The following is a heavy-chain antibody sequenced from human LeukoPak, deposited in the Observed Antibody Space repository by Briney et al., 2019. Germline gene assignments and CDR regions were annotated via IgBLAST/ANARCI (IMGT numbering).Heavy chain of an antibody. Sequence: PSETLSLTCTVSGDSISSSGSYWGWIRQPPGKGLEWIGTISYSGSTYYNPPLKSRVTISVDTSKNQFSLKLNSVTAADTAVYYCARALNGPDFDLWGRGTLVTVSS. V-gene: IGHV4-39*01. CDR3: ARALNGPDFDL. CDR1: GDSISSSGSY. J-gene: IGHJ2*01. D-gene: IGHD3-16*01. CDR2: ISYSGST.